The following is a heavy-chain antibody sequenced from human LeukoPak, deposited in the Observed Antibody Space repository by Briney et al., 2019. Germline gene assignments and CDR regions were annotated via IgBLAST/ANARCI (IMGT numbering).Heavy chain of an antibody. Sequence: ASVKVSCKASGYTFTGYYMHWVRQAPGQGLEWMGRINPNSGGTNYAQKFQGRVTMTRDTSISTAYMELSRLRSDDTAVYYCPRDAGRQQLAGGYWGQGTLVTVSS. CDR3: PRDAGRQQLAGGY. J-gene: IGHJ4*02. CDR1: GYTFTGYY. D-gene: IGHD6-13*01. CDR2: INPNSGGT. V-gene: IGHV1-2*06.